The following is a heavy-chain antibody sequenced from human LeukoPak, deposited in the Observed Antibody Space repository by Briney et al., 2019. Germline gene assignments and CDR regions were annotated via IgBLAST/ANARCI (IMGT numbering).Heavy chain of an antibody. D-gene: IGHD3-3*01. CDR1: GYTFTGYY. V-gene: IGHV1-2*02. J-gene: IGHJ6*03. CDR2: INPNSGAT. CDR3: ARDHNYDFWSGPYYYFYMDV. Sequence: ASVKVSCKASGYTFTGYYMHWVRQAPGQGLEWMGWINPNSGATKYAQQFQGRVTMTRDTSITTTHMELSSLTSDDTAVYYCARDHNYDFWSGPYYYFYMDVWGNGTTVTVSS.